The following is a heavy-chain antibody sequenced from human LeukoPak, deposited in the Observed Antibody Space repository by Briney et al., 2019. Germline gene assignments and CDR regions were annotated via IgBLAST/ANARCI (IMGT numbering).Heavy chain of an antibody. J-gene: IGHJ4*02. CDR2: MYYSGST. CDR1: GGSISNSSYY. Sequence: PSETLSLTCTVSGGSISNSSYYWGWIRQPPGMGLEWIGSMYYSGSTYYNPSLKSRATISVDTSKNQFSLKLSSVTAADTAVYYCARHGRMGTINPSYWGQGTLVTVSS. V-gene: IGHV4-39*01. CDR3: ARHGRMGTINPSY. D-gene: IGHD5-24*01.